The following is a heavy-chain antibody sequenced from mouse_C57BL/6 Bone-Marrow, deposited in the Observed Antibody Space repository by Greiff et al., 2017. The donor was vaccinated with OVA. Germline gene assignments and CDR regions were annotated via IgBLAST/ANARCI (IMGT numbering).Heavy chain of an antibody. CDR1: GYTFTGYW. CDR3: ARGRAYYSNYSYAMDD. Sequence: VQLQQSGAELMKPGASVKLSCKATGYTFTGYWIEWVKQRPGHGLEWIGEILPGSGSTNYNEKFKGKATFTADTSSNTAYMQLSSLTTEDSAIYYCARGRAYYSNYSYAMDDWGQGTSVTVSS. V-gene: IGHV1-9*01. J-gene: IGHJ4*01. CDR2: ILPGSGST. D-gene: IGHD2-5*01.